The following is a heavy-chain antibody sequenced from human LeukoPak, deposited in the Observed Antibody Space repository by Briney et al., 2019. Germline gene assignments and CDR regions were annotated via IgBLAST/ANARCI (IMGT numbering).Heavy chain of an antibody. CDR2: IIPILGIA. Sequence: GASVKVSCKASGGTFSSYAISWVRQAPGQGLEWMGRIIPILGIANYAQKFQGRVTITADKSTSTAYMELSSLRSEDTAVYYCARDNCSSTSCPYNWFDPWGQGTLVTVSS. CDR3: ARDNCSSTSCPYNWFDP. CDR1: GGTFSSYA. J-gene: IGHJ5*02. V-gene: IGHV1-69*04. D-gene: IGHD2-2*01.